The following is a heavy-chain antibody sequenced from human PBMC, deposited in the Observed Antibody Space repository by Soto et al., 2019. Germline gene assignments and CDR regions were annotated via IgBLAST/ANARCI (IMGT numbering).Heavy chain of an antibody. Sequence: VQLVESGGGVVQPGRSLRLSCAASGLTFSSYGMHWVRQAPGKGLEWVSAISGSGGSTYYADSVKGRFTISRDNSKNTLYLQMNSLRAEDTAVYYCAKMAYCSSTSCYAYYYYGMDVWGQGTTVTVSS. CDR1: GLTFSSYG. CDR3: AKMAYCSSTSCYAYYYYGMDV. D-gene: IGHD2-2*01. CDR2: ISGSGGST. V-gene: IGHV3-23*04. J-gene: IGHJ6*02.